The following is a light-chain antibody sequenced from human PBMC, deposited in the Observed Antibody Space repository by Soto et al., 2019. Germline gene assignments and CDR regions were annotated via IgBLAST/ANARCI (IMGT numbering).Light chain of an antibody. CDR3: QSYDSSLSGSYV. Sequence: QSVLTQPPSVPGAPVQRVTISCTGSSSNIGAGYDVHWYQQLPGTAPKLLIYGNSNRPSGVPDRVSGSKSGTSASLAIPGLQAEDEADYSCQSYDSSLSGSYVFGTGTKLTVL. J-gene: IGLJ1*01. CDR1: SSNIGAGYD. V-gene: IGLV1-40*01. CDR2: GNS.